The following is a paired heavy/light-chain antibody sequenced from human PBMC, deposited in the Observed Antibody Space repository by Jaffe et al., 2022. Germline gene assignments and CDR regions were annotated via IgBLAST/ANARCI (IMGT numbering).Light chain of an antibody. CDR2: DAS. CDR3: QQYDNLPPT. CDR1: QDINNY. V-gene: IGKV1-33*01. J-gene: IGKJ4*01. Sequence: IQMTQSPSSLSASVGDRVTITCQASQDINNYLNWYQQKPGKAPKLLIYDASNLETGVPSRFRGSGSGTDFTFAISSLQPEDIATYYCQQYDNLPPTFGGGTKVEIK.
Heavy chain of an antibody. V-gene: IGHV3-23*01. D-gene: IGHD2-15*01. CDR2: ITNSGGST. Sequence: EAQLLESGGGLVQPGGSLRLSCAASGFSFSSYAMSWVRQAPGKGLKWVSTITNSGGSTYYGDSVKGRFTISRDNSKNTLYLQMNSLRAEDTAVYYCAKARSYCSGISCPGFDSWGQGTLVTVSS. CDR3: AKARSYCSGISCPGFDS. J-gene: IGHJ4*02. CDR1: GFSFSSYA.